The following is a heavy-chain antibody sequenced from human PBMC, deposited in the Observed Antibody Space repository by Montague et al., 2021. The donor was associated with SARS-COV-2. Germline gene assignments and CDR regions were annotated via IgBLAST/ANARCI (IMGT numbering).Heavy chain of an antibody. CDR1: GTSIRSGGYY. Sequence: TLSLTCTVSGTSIRSGGYYWTWIRQHPGKGLEWIGYIFHTGRAYYNPSLKTRVNISVDTSNNHFSLRLSSVTAADTAMYFCARGRLFYYLDYWGQGTLVTVSS. CDR3: ARGRLFYYLDY. V-gene: IGHV4-31*03. D-gene: IGHD2/OR15-2a*01. J-gene: IGHJ4*02. CDR2: IFHTGRA.